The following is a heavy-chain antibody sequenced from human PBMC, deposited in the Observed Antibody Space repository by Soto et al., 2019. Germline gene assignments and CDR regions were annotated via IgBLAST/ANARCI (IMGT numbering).Heavy chain of an antibody. CDR3: ARGEGYGGSFDY. CDR1: RFTSSSYA. CDR2: ISSSRNYI. V-gene: IGHV3-21*01. D-gene: IGHD2-15*01. Sequence: EVQLVESGGGLVKPGGSLRLSCVASRFTSSSYAMNWVRQAPGKGLEWVSSISSSRNYIYYADSVKGRFAISRDNAQRSLYLQMNSLRAEDTAVYYCARGEGYGGSFDYWGQGTLVTVSS. J-gene: IGHJ4*02.